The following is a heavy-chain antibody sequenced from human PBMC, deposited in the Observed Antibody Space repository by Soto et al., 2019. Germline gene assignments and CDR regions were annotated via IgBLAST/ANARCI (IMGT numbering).Heavy chain of an antibody. V-gene: IGHV3-30-3*01. CDR2: ISYDGSNK. CDR3: ARPRRSGFYYYGMDV. D-gene: IGHD5-12*01. CDR1: GFTFISYA. J-gene: IGHJ6*02. Sequence: GGSLRLSCAASGFTFISYAMHWVRQAPGKGLEWVAVISYDGSNKYYADSVKGRFTISRDNSKNTLYLQMNSLRAEDTAVYYCARPRRSGFYYYGMDVWGQGTTVTVSS.